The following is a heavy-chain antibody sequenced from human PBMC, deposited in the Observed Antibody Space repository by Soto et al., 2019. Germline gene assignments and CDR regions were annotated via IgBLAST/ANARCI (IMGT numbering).Heavy chain of an antibody. CDR2: ISGSGDST. CDR3: ARRGSGSYYDY. CDR1: GFTFSNYA. Sequence: EVQLLESGGGLVQPGGSLRLSCAASGFTFSNYAMNWVRQAPVKGLEWVSVISGSGDSTYHADSVKGRFTISSDNSKNTLYLQRNSLRAEDTAVYYCARRGSGSYYDYWGQGTLVTVSS. J-gene: IGHJ4*02. D-gene: IGHD1-26*01. V-gene: IGHV3-23*01.